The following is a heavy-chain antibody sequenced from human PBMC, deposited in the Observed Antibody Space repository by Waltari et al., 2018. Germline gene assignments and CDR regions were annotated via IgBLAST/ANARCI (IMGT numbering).Heavy chain of an antibody. V-gene: IGHV3-30*03. CDR3: ATGTPSHPDY. J-gene: IGHJ4*02. CDR1: GFTFSSYG. CDR2: ISYDGSNK. Sequence: QVQLVESGGGVVQPGRSLRLSCAASGFTFSSYGMHWVRQAPGKGLEWVAVISYDGSNKYYADSVKGRFTISRDNSKNTLYLQMNSLRAEDTAVYYCATGTPSHPDYWGQGTLVTVSS.